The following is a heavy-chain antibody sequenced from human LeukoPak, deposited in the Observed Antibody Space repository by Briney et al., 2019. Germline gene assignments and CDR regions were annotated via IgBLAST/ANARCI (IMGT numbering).Heavy chain of an antibody. Sequence: ASVKVSCKASGYRFTDYNMHWVRQAPGQGLEWMGRINPNSGGTNYAQKFQGRVTMTRDTSISTAYMELSRLRSDDTAVYYCARTSTGYSSGNDLWGRGTLVTVSS. D-gene: IGHD6-19*01. CDR3: ARTSTGYSSGNDL. CDR2: INPNSGGT. V-gene: IGHV1-2*06. J-gene: IGHJ2*01. CDR1: GYRFTDYN.